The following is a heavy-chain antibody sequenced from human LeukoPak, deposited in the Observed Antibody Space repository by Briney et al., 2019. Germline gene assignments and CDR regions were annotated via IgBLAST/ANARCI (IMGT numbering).Heavy chain of an antibody. CDR1: GFTFDNYA. CDR3: VKDLSLGFCSGGSCSAHFDY. Sequence: GRSLRLSCTVSGFTFDNYAMHWVRQAPGKGLEWVSGISWNSGSIGYVDSVKGRFTISRDNAKNSLYLQMDSLRAEDTALYYCVKDLSLGFCSGGSCSAHFDYWGQGTLVTVSS. V-gene: IGHV3-9*01. J-gene: IGHJ4*02. D-gene: IGHD2-15*01. CDR2: ISWNSGSI.